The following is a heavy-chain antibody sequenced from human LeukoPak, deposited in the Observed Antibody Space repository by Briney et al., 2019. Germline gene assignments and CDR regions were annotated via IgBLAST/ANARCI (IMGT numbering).Heavy chain of an antibody. J-gene: IGHJ1*01. CDR3: AKDGSDYGGNSPEYFQH. D-gene: IGHD4-23*01. V-gene: IGHV1-2*02. CDR1: GYTFTGFY. CDR2: ISPNSGGT. Sequence: ASVKVSCKASGYTFTGFYIHWVRQAPGQGLEWMGRISPNSGGTNYAQKFQGRVTVTRDTSISTAYMELSRLTSDDTAAYYCAKDGSDYGGNSPEYFQHWGQGTLVTVSS.